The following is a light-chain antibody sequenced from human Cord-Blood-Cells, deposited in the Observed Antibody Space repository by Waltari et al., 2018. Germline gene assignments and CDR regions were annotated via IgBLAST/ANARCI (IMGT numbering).Light chain of an antibody. CDR1: QVVSSSY. Sequence: EIVLTQSPGTLSLSPGERATLSCRASQVVSSSYLAWYQQKPGKAPRLLIYGASSMATGSPDRFSGRGSGKDFTLTISRLEPEYFAVYYCQQYGSSPRTFGQGTKVEIK. CDR3: QQYGSSPRT. J-gene: IGKJ1*01. V-gene: IGKV3-20*01. CDR2: GAS.